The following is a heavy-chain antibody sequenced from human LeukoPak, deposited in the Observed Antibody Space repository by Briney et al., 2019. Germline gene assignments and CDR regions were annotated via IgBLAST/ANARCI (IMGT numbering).Heavy chain of an antibody. CDR3: ARHRHYHNSPPNWFDP. D-gene: IGHD3-22*01. CDR1: GGSISSSSYY. V-gene: IGHV4-39*01. Sequence: SETLSLTCTVSGGSISSSSYYWGWIRQPPGKGLEWIGSIYYSGSTYYNPSLKSRVTISVDTSKNQFSLKLSSVTAADTAVYYCARHRHYHNSPPNWFDPWGQGTLVTVSS. J-gene: IGHJ5*02. CDR2: IYYSGST.